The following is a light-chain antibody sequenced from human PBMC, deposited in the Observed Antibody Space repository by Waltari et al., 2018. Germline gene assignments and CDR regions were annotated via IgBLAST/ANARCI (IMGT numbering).Light chain of an antibody. CDR2: RAT. V-gene: IGKV1-5*03. J-gene: IGKJ1*01. Sequence: DIQMTQSPSTLSASIGHRVTITCRARQPIISWLSWYQQNPGQAPRLLLYRATALETGVPSRCSSTGAGTEFTLTINGLQPDDSATYFCQQYDSFWSFGQGTKVEVK. CDR1: QPIISW. CDR3: QQYDSFWS.